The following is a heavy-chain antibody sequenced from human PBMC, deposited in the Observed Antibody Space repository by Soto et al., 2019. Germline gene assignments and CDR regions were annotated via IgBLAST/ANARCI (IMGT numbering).Heavy chain of an antibody. CDR3: ARGKGHSSGWHYYYYGMDV. CDR2: INHSGST. CDR1: GGSFSGYY. J-gene: IGHJ6*02. V-gene: IGHV4-34*01. Sequence: SETLSLTCAVYGGSFSGYYWSWIRQPPGKGLEWIGEINHSGSTNYNPSLKSRVTIAVDTSKNQFSLKLRSVTAADTAVYYCARGKGHSSGWHYYYYGMDVWGQGTTVTVSS. D-gene: IGHD6-19*01.